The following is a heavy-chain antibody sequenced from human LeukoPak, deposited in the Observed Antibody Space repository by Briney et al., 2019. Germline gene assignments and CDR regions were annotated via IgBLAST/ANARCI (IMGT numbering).Heavy chain of an antibody. J-gene: IGHJ6*02. V-gene: IGHV3-30*02. CDR1: GFTFSSYG. D-gene: IGHD2-2*01. CDR3: AKDIVVVPAANDYYYGMDV. CDR2: IRYDGSNK. Sequence: PGGSLRLSCAASGFTFSSYGMHWVRQAPGKGLEWVAFIRYDGSNKYYADSVKGRFTISRDNSKNTLYLQMNSLRAEDTAVYYCAKDIVVVPAANDYYYGMDVWGQGTTVTVSS.